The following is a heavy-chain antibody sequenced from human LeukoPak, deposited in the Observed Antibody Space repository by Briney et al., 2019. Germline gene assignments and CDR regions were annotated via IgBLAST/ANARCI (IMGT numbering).Heavy chain of an antibody. J-gene: IGHJ5*02. V-gene: IGHV3-21*01. CDR2: INSSSSYI. CDR1: GFTFSSYW. D-gene: IGHD2-15*01. CDR3: VREGKCGGGTCYRLHSLDL. Sequence: PGGSLRLSCAASGFTFSSYWMSWVRQAPGKGLERVSSINSSSSYIYYADSVKGRFTISRDNAKNSLYLQMNSLRAEDTAVYYCVREGKCGGGTCYRLHSLDLWGQGTLVTVSS.